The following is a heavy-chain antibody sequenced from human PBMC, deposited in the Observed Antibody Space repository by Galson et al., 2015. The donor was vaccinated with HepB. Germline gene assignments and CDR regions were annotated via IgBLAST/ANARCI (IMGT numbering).Heavy chain of an antibody. Sequence: SLRLSCAASGFTVGRSYMSWVRQAPGKGLEWVSLIYSGGSTYYADSVEGRFTVSRDNSKNTLYLQMNSLTAEDTAVYYCARDKNSGWYYYYGMDVWGQGTTVTVSS. CDR1: GFTVGRSY. CDR3: ARDKNSGWYYYYGMDV. J-gene: IGHJ6*02. V-gene: IGHV3-66*02. D-gene: IGHD6-19*01. CDR2: IYSGGST.